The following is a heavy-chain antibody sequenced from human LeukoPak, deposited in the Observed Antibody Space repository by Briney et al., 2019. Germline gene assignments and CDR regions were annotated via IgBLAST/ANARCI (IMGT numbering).Heavy chain of an antibody. CDR2: ISAYNGNT. J-gene: IGHJ4*02. V-gene: IGHV1-18*01. D-gene: IGHD1-1*01. CDR1: GGTLSSYA. CDR3: ARRKLEFDY. Sequence: ASVKVSCKASGGTLSSYAISWVRQAPGQGLEWMGWISAYNGNTSYAQKFQGRVTMTRDTSTSTVYMELSSLRSEDTAVYYCARRKLEFDYWGQGTLVTVSS.